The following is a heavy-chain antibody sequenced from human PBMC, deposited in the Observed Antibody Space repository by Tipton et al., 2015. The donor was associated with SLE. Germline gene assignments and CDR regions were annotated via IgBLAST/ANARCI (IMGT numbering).Heavy chain of an antibody. CDR3: ARDRLRYSSYFDY. J-gene: IGHJ4*02. CDR1: GGSFSGYY. Sequence: TLSLTCAVYGGSFSGYYWSWIRQPPGKGLEWIGYIYYTGSTNYNTSLKSRVTISIDTPQKQFSLKVKSVTAADTAVYYCARDRLRYSSYFDYWGQGTLVTVSS. D-gene: IGHD6-19*01. CDR2: IYYTGST. V-gene: IGHV4-59*01.